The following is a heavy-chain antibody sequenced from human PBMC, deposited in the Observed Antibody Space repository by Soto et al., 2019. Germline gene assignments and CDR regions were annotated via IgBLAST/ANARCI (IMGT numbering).Heavy chain of an antibody. Sequence: EVQLVESGGGLVQPGGPLRLSCAASGFTSSSYSMNWVRQAPGKGLERVSYISSSSSTIYYPDSLKGRFTISRDNAKNSLYLQMNSLRDEDTAVYYCARDPNLGYCSSTSCYYYYGMDVWGQGTTVTVSS. J-gene: IGHJ6*02. CDR2: ISSSSSTI. CDR3: ARDPNLGYCSSTSCYYYYGMDV. D-gene: IGHD2-2*01. CDR1: GFTSSSYS. V-gene: IGHV3-48*02.